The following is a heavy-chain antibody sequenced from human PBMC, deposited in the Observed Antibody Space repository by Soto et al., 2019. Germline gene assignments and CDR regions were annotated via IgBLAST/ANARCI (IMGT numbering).Heavy chain of an antibody. J-gene: IGHJ4*02. CDR3: ARTTYGGDSRVSTFDS. V-gene: IGHV4-31*03. Sequence: QVQLQESGPGLVKPSQTLSLTCIVSGGSISSGGYYLSWIRQLPGKGLEWIGDIYYSGSTSYNPALKSRISLLVDTSKNQFSLNLCSVTAADTAVYYCARTTYGGDSRVSTFDSWGQGTLVTVSS. CDR1: GGSISSGGYY. D-gene: IGHD2-21*01. CDR2: IYYSGST.